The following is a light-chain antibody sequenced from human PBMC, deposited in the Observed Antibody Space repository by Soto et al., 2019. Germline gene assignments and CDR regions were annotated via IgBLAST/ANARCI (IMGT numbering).Light chain of an antibody. CDR2: DAS. J-gene: IGKJ3*01. CDR1: QSVTNSY. CDR3: QQYGRSPGLLT. Sequence: EIVLTQSPGTLSLSPGERVTLSCRASQSVTNSYLAWYQQKPGQAPRLLIYDASTRATGIPDRFSGSGSGTAFTHTISRLEPEDFAVYYCQQYGRSPGLLTFGPGTKVDIK. V-gene: IGKV3-20*01.